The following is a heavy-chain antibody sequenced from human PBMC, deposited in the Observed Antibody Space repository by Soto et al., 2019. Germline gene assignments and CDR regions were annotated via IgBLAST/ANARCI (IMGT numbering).Heavy chain of an antibody. J-gene: IGHJ5*02. CDR1: GYTFTSYG. D-gene: IGHD3-3*01. CDR3: AXVPGPYDFWRGYSPFDP. Sequence: ASVKVSCKASGYTFTSYGISWVRQAPGQGLEWMGWISAYNGNTNYAQKLQGRVTMTTDTSTSTAYMELRSLRSDDTAVYYCAXVPGPYDFWRGYSPFDPWGQGTLVTVSS. V-gene: IGHV1-18*01. CDR2: ISAYNGNT.